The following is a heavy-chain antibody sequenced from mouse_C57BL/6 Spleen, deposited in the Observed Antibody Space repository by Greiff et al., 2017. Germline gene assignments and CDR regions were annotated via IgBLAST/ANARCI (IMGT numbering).Heavy chain of an antibody. CDR3: TTDYYGSRFDY. CDR2: IDPENGDT. J-gene: IGHJ2*01. CDR1: GFNIKDDY. Sequence: VQLQQSGAELVRPGASVKLSCTASGFNIKDDYMHWVKQRPEQGLEWIGWIDPENGDTEYASKFQGKATITADTSSNTAYLQLSSLTSEDTAVYYCTTDYYGSRFDYWGQGTTLTGAS. D-gene: IGHD1-1*01. V-gene: IGHV14-4*01.